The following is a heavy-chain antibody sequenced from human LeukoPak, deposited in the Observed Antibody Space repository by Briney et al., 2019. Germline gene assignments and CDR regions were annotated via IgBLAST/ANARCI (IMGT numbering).Heavy chain of an antibody. J-gene: IGHJ5*02. CDR2: ISAYNGNT. CDR1: GYTFTGYY. V-gene: IGHV1-18*04. CDR3: ARARYCSGGSCRPPGWFDP. D-gene: IGHD2-15*01. Sequence: ASVKVSCKASGYTFTGYYMHWVRQAPGQGLEWMGWISAYNGNTNYAQKLQGRVTMTTDTSTSTAYMELRSLRSDDTAVYYCARARYCSGGSCRPPGWFDPWGQGTLVTVSS.